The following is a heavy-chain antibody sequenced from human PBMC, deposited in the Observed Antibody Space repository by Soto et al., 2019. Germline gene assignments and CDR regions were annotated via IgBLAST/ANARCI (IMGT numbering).Heavy chain of an antibody. D-gene: IGHD4-17*01. V-gene: IGHV1-3*01. CDR2: INAGNGNK. CDR3: ARAISSVTTFYFDL. J-gene: IGHJ2*01. Sequence: QVQLVQSGAEVKKPGASVKVSCKASGYTFTSYAMHWVRQAPGQRLEWMGWINAGNGNKKYSQKFQGRVTVTRDTSASTAYMELSSLRSEDTAVYYCARAISSVTTFYFDLWGRGTLVTVSS. CDR1: GYTFTSYA.